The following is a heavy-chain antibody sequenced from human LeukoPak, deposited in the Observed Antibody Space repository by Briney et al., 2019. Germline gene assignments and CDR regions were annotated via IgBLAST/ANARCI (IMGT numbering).Heavy chain of an antibody. CDR3: ARRRRGVAVAGTWDYYYYGMDV. D-gene: IGHD6-19*01. CDR1: GGSISSSSYY. CDR2: IYYSGST. J-gene: IGHJ6*02. V-gene: IGHV4-39*01. Sequence: TSETLSLTCTVSGGSISSSSYYWGWIRQPPGKGLEWIGSIYYSGSTYYNPSLKSRVTISVDTSKNQFSLKLSSVTAADTAVYYCARRRRGVAVAGTWDYYYYGMDVWGQGTTVTVSS.